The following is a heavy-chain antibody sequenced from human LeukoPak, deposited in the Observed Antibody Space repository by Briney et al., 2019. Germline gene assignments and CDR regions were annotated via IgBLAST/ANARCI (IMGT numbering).Heavy chain of an antibody. D-gene: IGHD4-17*01. CDR1: GYTFTSYA. CDR3: ARVSYTVTTYYGMDV. CDR2: MNPNSGNT. V-gene: IGHV1-8*02. J-gene: IGHJ6*02. Sequence: ASVKVSCKASGYTFTSYAMHWVRQAPGQGLEWMGWMNPNSGNTGYAQKFQGRVTMTRNTSISTAYMELSSLRSEDTAVYYCARVSYTVTTYYGMDVWGQGTTVTVSS.